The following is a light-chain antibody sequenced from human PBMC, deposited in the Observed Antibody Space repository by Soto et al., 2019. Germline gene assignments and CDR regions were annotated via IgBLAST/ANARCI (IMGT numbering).Light chain of an antibody. CDR3: SSYTSNSTLV. CDR2: EFS. Sequence: QSALTQPASVSGSPGQSITISCTGTSSDVGAYNYVSWYQQHPDKAPKLMIFEFSDRPSGVSNRFSGSNSGNTASLTISGLQAEDEADYFCSSYTSNSTLVFGGGTKLTVL. V-gene: IGLV2-14*01. J-gene: IGLJ3*02. CDR1: SSDVGAYNY.